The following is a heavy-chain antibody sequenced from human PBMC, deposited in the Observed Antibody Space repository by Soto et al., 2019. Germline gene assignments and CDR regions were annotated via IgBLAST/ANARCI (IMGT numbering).Heavy chain of an antibody. Sequence: QVQLVPSGAEEKKPGASVKVSCKASGYTFTSYAMHWVRQAPGQRLEWMGWINAGNGTTKYSQKFQGRVTITRDTSASTAYMELSSLRSEDTAVYYCARSYYDFWSGYYRESVTNWFDPWGQGTLVTVSS. D-gene: IGHD3-3*01. CDR3: ARSYYDFWSGYYRESVTNWFDP. J-gene: IGHJ5*02. V-gene: IGHV1-3*05. CDR2: INAGNGTT. CDR1: GYTFTSYA.